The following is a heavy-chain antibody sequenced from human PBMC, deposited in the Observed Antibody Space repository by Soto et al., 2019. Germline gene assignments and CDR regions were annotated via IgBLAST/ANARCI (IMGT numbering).Heavy chain of an antibody. Sequence: EVQLLESGGGLVQPGGSLRLSCAASGFTFSSYAMSWARHAPGKGLEWVSAISGSGGSTYYADSLKGRFTISRDHSKNTLYLQMNSLRAEERAVYYCAKGRGYFSMTSCSVGSDYWGQGALVTVSS. CDR3: AKGRGYFSMTSCSVGSDY. J-gene: IGHJ4*02. V-gene: IGHV3-23*01. D-gene: IGHD2-2*01. CDR2: ISGSGGST. CDR1: GFTFSSYA.